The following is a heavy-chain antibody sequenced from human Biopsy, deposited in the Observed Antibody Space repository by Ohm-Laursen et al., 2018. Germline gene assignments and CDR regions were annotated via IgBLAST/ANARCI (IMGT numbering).Heavy chain of an antibody. D-gene: IGHD3-10*01. V-gene: IGHV4-34*01. CDR2: INHSGST. Sequence: GTLSLTCAVSGYSIGTGYYWSWIRQTPGKGLEWIGEINHSGSTNYKPSLDSRVAISADTSKNQFSLNLYSVTAADTAVYFCARGLPRIAPMVRGRRTWFDPWGQGTLVTVSS. CDR3: ARGLPRIAPMVRGRRTWFDP. CDR1: GYSIGTGYY. J-gene: IGHJ5*02.